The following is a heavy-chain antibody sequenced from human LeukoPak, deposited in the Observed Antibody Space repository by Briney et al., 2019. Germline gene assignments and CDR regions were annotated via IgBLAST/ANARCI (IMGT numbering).Heavy chain of an antibody. J-gene: IGHJ5*02. V-gene: IGHV3-23*01. D-gene: IGHD2-15*01. Sequence: GGSLRDSCAASGFTFREYSMSWVRQAPGKGREWVSNLRSNGRDTYSIDSVRGRFTISRDNSKNTVYLEMNRLRARDSAVYLFAKGGYTTWFDPWGQGTLVTVYS. CDR3: AKGGYTTWFDP. CDR2: LRSNGRDT. CDR1: GFTFREYS.